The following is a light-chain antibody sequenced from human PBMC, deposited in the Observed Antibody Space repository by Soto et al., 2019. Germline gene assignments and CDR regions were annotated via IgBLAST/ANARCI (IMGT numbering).Light chain of an antibody. CDR2: AAS. CDR3: QQYYSYPIT. CDR1: QGISSY. Sequence: DIQLTQSPSFLSASGGDRVTITCRASQGISSYLAWYQQKPGKAPKLLIYAASTLQSGVPSRFSGSGSGTDFTLTISCLQSEDFATYYCQQYYSYPITFGQGTRLEIK. J-gene: IGKJ5*01. V-gene: IGKV1-9*01.